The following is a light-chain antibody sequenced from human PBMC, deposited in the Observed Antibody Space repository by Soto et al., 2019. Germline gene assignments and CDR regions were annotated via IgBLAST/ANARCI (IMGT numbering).Light chain of an antibody. CDR2: AAS. J-gene: IGKJ1*01. Sequence: AIRMTQSPSSFSASTGDRVTITCRASQGISSYLAWYQQKPGKAPKLLIYAASTLQSGVPSRFSGSGSGTDFTLTTSCLQSEDFAPYYCQQYYSYPQAFGQGTKVEIK. CDR1: QGISSY. CDR3: QQYYSYPQA. V-gene: IGKV1-8*01.